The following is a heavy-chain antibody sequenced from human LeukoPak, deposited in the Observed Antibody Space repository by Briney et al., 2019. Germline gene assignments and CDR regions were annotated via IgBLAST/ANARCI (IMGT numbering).Heavy chain of an antibody. CDR3: ARGYCSGDCFTLFDY. J-gene: IGHJ4*02. CDR2: INPNSGGT. D-gene: IGHD2-21*02. Sequence: EASVKVSCKASGYMFTGHYMHWVRQAPGQGLEWMGWINPNSGGTNYAQKFQGRVTMTRDTSISTAYMELSSPRSDDTAVYYCARGYCSGDCFTLFDYWGQGTLVTVSS. V-gene: IGHV1-2*02. CDR1: GYMFTGHY.